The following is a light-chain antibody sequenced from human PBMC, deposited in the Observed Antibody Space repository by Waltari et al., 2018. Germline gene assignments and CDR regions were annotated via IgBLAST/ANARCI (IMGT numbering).Light chain of an antibody. CDR2: DNT. Sequence: QSVLTQPPSVSGAPGQRVSISCTGSSPNIGAGYDVHWYQQLPGKAPKLVIYDNTNRPSGVPDRFSGSKSGTSASLAITGLQAEDEADYYCQSSDTSLSGSVVFGGGTKLIVL. J-gene: IGLJ2*01. CDR3: QSSDTSLSGSVV. V-gene: IGLV1-40*01. CDR1: SPNIGAGYD.